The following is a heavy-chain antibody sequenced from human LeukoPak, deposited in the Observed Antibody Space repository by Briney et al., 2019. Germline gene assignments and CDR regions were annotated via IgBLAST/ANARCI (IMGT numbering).Heavy chain of an antibody. V-gene: IGHV1-2*02. CDR2: INPNSGGT. CDR1: GYTFTGYY. D-gene: IGHD6-13*01. J-gene: IGHJ4*02. CDR3: AQYSSSWYYLH. Sequence: ASVKVPCKASGYTFTGYYMHWVRQAPGQGLEWMGWINPNSGGTNYAQKFQGGVTMTRDTSISTAYMELSRLRSDDTAVYYCAQYSSSWYYLHWGQGTLVTVSS.